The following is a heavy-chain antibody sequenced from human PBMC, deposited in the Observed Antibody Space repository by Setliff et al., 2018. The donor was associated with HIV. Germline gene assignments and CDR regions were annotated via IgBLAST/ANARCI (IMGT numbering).Heavy chain of an antibody. D-gene: IGHD2-15*01. CDR1: GFTFNTYA. Sequence: GGSLSLSCAASGFTFNTYAMSWVRQAPGKGLEWVSVISGSGASTFYADSVKGRFTIARDNSKNTLYLQMNGLRVEDTAVYYCAKDGISGGAYPPYYFDYWGHGTLVTVSS. CDR3: AKDGISGGAYPPYYFDY. J-gene: IGHJ4*01. CDR2: ISGSGAST. V-gene: IGHV3-23*01.